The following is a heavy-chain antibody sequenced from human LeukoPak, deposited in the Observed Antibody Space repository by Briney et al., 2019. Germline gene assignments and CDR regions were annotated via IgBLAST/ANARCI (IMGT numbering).Heavy chain of an antibody. CDR2: IYYSGST. J-gene: IGHJ4*02. V-gene: IGHV4-59*08. D-gene: IGHD5-24*01. Sequence: SETLSLTCTDSGGSINSYYWSWIRQPPGKGLEWIGYIYYSGSTNYNPSLKSRVTISVDTSKNQFSLKLSSVTAADTAVYYCARHGGRRDGYNSFDYWGQGTLVTVSS. CDR3: ARHGGRRDGYNSFDY. CDR1: GGSINSYY.